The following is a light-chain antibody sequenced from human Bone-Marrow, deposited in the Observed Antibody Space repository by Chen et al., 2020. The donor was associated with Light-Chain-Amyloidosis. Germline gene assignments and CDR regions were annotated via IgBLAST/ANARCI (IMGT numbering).Light chain of an antibody. J-gene: IGLJ3*02. CDR1: SGSIATNY. Sequence: MLTHPHSVSESPGETVIISCTRSSGSIATNYVQWYQQRPGSSPTTVIYEDDQRPSGVPDRFSGSIDRSSNSASLTISGLKTEDEADYYCQSYQGSSQGVFGGGTKLTVL. V-gene: IGLV6-57*01. CDR3: QSYQGSSQGV. CDR2: EDD.